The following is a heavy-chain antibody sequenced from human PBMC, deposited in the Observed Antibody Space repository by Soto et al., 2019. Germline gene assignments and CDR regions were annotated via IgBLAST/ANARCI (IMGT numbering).Heavy chain of an antibody. CDR1: GYTFINYF. CDR3: AGPLIGNTVDL. V-gene: IGHV1-46*01. J-gene: IGHJ3*01. Sequence: QAQLLQSGAEVKKPGASVKVSCKASGYTFINYFIHWVRQAPGQRLEWIGIVDPSRGSADYAQKFQGRVTMTTDVSTRTVFMDLSSLTSEDTAVYYCAGPLIGNTVDLWGQGTTVIVSS. D-gene: IGHD1-7*01. CDR2: VDPSRGSA.